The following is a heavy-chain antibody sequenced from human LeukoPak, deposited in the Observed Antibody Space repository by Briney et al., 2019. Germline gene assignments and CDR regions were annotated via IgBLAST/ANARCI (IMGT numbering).Heavy chain of an antibody. J-gene: IGHJ6*02. V-gene: IGHV4-39*01. Sequence: SETLSLTCTVSGGSISSSSYYWGWIRQPPGKGLEWIGSIYYSGSTYYNPSLKSRVTISVDTSKNQFSLKLSSVTAADTAVYYCASVVLDYYGYYGMDVWGQGTTVTVSS. CDR2: IYYSGST. CDR1: GGSISSSSYY. CDR3: ASVVLDYYGYYGMDV. D-gene: IGHD3-10*01.